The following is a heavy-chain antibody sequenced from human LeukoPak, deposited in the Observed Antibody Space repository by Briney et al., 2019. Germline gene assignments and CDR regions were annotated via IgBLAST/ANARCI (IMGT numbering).Heavy chain of an antibody. V-gene: IGHV4-59*01. Sequence: SETLSLTCTVSGGSISSYYWSWIRQPPGKGLEWIGYISYSGSTIYNPSLKSRVTISLDTSKNHFSLKLSSVTAADTAVYYCARADSSSWYGEYFQHWGQGTLVTVSS. J-gene: IGHJ1*01. CDR3: ARADSSSWYGEYFQH. D-gene: IGHD6-13*01. CDR2: ISYSGST. CDR1: GGSISSYY.